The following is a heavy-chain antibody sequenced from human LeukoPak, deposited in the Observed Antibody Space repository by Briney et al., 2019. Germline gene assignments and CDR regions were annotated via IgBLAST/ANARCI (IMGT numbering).Heavy chain of an antibody. CDR1: GYTFISYA. Sequence: ASVKVSCKASGYTFISYAMNWVRQAPGQGLEWMGWINTNTANPTYAQGFTGRFVFSLDTSVSTAYLQISSLKAEDTAVYYCATENTHDYSNNGGVGWGQGTMVTVSS. CDR3: ATENTHDYSNNGGVG. J-gene: IGHJ3*01. V-gene: IGHV7-4-1*02. D-gene: IGHD4-11*01. CDR2: INTNTANP.